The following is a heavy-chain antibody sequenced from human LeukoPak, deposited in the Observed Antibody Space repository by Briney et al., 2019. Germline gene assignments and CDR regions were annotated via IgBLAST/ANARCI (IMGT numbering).Heavy chain of an antibody. CDR2: ISAYNGNT. CDR3: ARDRSSGWYGPFGY. D-gene: IGHD6-19*01. V-gene: IGHV1-18*04. Sequence: ASVKVSCKASGYTFTSYGISWVRQAPGQGLEWMGWISAYNGNTNYAQKLQGRVTMTTDTSTSTAYMGLRSLRSDDTAVYYCARDRSSGWYGPFGYWGQGTLVTVSS. CDR1: GYTFTSYG. J-gene: IGHJ4*02.